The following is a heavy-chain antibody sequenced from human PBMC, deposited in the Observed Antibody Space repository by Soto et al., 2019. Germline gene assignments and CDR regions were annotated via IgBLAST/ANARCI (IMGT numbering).Heavy chain of an antibody. D-gene: IGHD3-3*01. J-gene: IGHJ6*02. CDR3: ARGFRFWSGYSYGMDV. CDR2: IIPIFGTA. V-gene: IGHV1-69*13. Sequence: SVKVSCKASGGTFSSYAISWVRQAPGQGLEWMGGIIPIFGTANYAQKFQGRVTITADESTSTAYMELSSLRSEDTAVYYCARGFRFWSGYSYGMDVWGQGTTVTVSS. CDR1: GGTFSSYA.